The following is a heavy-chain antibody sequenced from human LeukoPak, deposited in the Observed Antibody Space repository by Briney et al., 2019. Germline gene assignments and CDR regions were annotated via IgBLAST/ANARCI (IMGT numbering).Heavy chain of an antibody. Sequence: GGSLRLSCAASGLTFSNNATKWVRQAPGKGLEWVSTISGPGGSTYYGDSVKGRFTTSRDNSKNILYLQMDSLRADDSALYFCAKDANYLDSSGYFIPFDFWGQGTLVTVTS. CDR2: ISGPGGST. J-gene: IGHJ4*02. V-gene: IGHV3-23*01. CDR1: GLTFSNNA. CDR3: AKDANYLDSSGYFIPFDF. D-gene: IGHD3-22*01.